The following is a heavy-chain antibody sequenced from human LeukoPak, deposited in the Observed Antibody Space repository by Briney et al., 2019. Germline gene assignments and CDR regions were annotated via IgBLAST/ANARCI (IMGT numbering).Heavy chain of an antibody. D-gene: IGHD2-2*01. CDR1: GFTFSSYG. J-gene: IGHJ6*03. V-gene: IGHV3-33*06. CDR3: AKSRGAQVVPAASDYYYMDV. Sequence: GRSLRLSCAASGFTFSSYGMHWVRQAPGKGLEWVAVIWYDGSNKYYADSVKGRFTISRDNSKNTLYLQMNSLRAEDTAVYYCAKSRGAQVVPAASDYYYMDVWGKGTTVTVSS. CDR2: IWYDGSNK.